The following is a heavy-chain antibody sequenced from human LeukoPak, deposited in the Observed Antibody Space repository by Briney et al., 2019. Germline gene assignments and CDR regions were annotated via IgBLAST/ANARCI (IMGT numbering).Heavy chain of an antibody. CDR1: GFTFSTYA. J-gene: IGHJ4*02. Sequence: GRSLRLSCAASGFTFSTYAFHWVRQAPGTGLEWVAVISSDGKSRIYADSVKGRFTISRDNSTNRLFLQMNSLRTEDTAVYYCARDPTADFDYWGQGALVTVSS. V-gene: IGHV3-30*04. CDR3: ARDPTADFDY. CDR2: ISSDGKSR.